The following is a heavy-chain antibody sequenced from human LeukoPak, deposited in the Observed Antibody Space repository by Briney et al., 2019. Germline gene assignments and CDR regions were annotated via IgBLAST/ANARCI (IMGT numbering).Heavy chain of an antibody. V-gene: IGHV3-7*01. CDR3: AREVVGATGFDY. CDR1: GFTFGAYE. J-gene: IGHJ4*02. D-gene: IGHD1-26*01. CDR2: IKQDGSEK. Sequence: GGSLRLSCEVSGFTFGAYEMNWVRQAPGKGLEWVANIKQDGSEKYYVDSVKGRFTISRDNAKNSLYLQMNSLRAEDTAVYYCAREVVGATGFDYWGQGTLVTVSS.